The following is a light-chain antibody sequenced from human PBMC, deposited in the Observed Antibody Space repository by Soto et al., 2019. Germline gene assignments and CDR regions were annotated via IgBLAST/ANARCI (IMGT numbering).Light chain of an antibody. CDR3: SSYRGSSTPV. CDR1: STDVGAYNY. Sequence: QSALTHPASVSSSHLHSSSIFCTGTSTDVGAYNYVSWYQQYPGKAPKLVIFDVTNRPSEVSDRFSGSKSGNTASLTISGLQFEDEADYYCSSYRGSSTPVFGGGTKVTVL. V-gene: IGLV2-14*03. CDR2: DVT. J-gene: IGLJ2*01.